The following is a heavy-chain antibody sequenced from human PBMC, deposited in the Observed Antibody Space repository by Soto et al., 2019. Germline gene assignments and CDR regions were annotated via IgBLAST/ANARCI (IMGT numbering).Heavy chain of an antibody. CDR3: ARDLLENSGSSGTYGMDV. V-gene: IGHV1-2*02. D-gene: IGHD6-6*01. J-gene: IGHJ6*02. Sequence: ASVKVSCKASGYTSTGYYMHWVRQAPGQGLEWMGWINPNSGGTNYAQKFQGRVTMTRDTSISTAYMELSRLRSDDTAVYYCARDLLENSGSSGTYGMDVWGQGTTVTAP. CDR1: GYTSTGYY. CDR2: INPNSGGT.